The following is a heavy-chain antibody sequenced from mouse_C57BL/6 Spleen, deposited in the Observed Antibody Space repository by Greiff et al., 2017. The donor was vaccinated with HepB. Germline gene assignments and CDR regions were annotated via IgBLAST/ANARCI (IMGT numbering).Heavy chain of an antibody. CDR1: GYTFTNYW. CDR2: IYPGGGYT. V-gene: IGHV1-63*01. CDR3: ARSGHYYGSSSYYFDY. Sequence: LQESGAELVRPGTSVKMSCKASGYTFTNYWIGWAKQRPGHGLEWIGDIYPGGGYTNYNEKFKGKATLTADKSSSTAYMQFSSLTSEDSAIYYCARSGHYYGSSSYYFDYWGQGTTLTVSS. J-gene: IGHJ2*01. D-gene: IGHD1-1*01.